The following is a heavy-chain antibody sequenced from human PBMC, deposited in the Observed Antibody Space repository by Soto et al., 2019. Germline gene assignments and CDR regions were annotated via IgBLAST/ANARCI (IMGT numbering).Heavy chain of an antibody. CDR2: IYYSGST. J-gene: IGHJ4*02. CDR1: GGSISSGGYY. Sequence: QVQLQESGPGLVKPSQTLSLTCTVSGGSISSGGYYWSWIRQHPGKGLEWIGYIYYSGSTYYNPSFKSRVTISVATPKNQSPLKLSSVTAADTAVYYCARAVDPPTPLGYWGQGTLVTVSS. CDR3: ARAVDPPTPLGY. V-gene: IGHV4-31*03.